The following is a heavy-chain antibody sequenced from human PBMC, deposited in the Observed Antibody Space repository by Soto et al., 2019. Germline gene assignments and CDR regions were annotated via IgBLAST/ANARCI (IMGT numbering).Heavy chain of an antibody. D-gene: IGHD2-2*01. V-gene: IGHV1-3*04. J-gene: IGHJ4*02. CDR2: INTGNGNT. Sequence: ASVKVSCKASGYTFNLHAIHWVRQAPGQRLEWMGYINTGNGNTKYPENLQGRITITRDTSATTAYMELRSLRSEDTAVYYCARRATRHFDYWGQGTLVTVPQ. CDR1: GYTFNLHA. CDR3: ARRATRHFDY.